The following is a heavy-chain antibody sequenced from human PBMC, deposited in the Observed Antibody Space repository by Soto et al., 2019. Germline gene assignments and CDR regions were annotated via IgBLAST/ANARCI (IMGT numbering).Heavy chain of an antibody. J-gene: IGHJ5*02. V-gene: IGHV3-30-3*01. CDR1: GFTFSSYA. Sequence: QVQLVESGGGVVQPGRSLRLSCAASGFTFSSYAMHWVRQAPGKGLEWVAVISYDGSNKYYADSVKGRFTISRDNSKNTLYLQMNSLRAADTAVYYCARADYGDYGWFDPWGQGTLVTVSS. D-gene: IGHD4-17*01. CDR2: ISYDGSNK. CDR3: ARADYGDYGWFDP.